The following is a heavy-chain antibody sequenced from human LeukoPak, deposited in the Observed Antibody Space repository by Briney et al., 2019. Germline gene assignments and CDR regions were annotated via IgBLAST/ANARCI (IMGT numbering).Heavy chain of an antibody. D-gene: IGHD3-3*02. J-gene: IGHJ4*02. Sequence: RGASVKVSCKASGGTFSSYAISWVRQAPGQGLEWMGWITTDTGTPTYAQGFTGRFVFSLDTSVSTAYLQITSLKAEDSAVYYCAKDGALLDSWGQGTLVTVSS. CDR1: GGTFSSYA. CDR2: ITTDTGTP. CDR3: AKDGALLDS. V-gene: IGHV7-4-1*02.